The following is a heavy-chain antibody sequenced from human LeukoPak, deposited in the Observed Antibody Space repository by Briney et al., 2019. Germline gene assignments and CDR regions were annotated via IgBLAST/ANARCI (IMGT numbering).Heavy chain of an antibody. D-gene: IGHD4/OR15-4a*01. J-gene: IGHJ5*02. CDR2: INHSGST. CDR1: GGSVSGYY. CDR3: ARLNFNWFDP. V-gene: IGHV4-34*01. Sequence: SETLSLTCAVSGGSVSGYYWSWIRQPSGKGLEWIGEINHSGSTNYNPSLKSRVTISVDTSKNQFSLKLSSVTAADTAVYYCARLNFNWFDPWGQGTLVTVSS.